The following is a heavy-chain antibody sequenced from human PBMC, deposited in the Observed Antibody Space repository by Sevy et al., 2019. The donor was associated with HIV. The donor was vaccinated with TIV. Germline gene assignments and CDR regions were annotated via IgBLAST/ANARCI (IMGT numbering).Heavy chain of an antibody. CDR1: GFTFSYFG. CDR2: IQYDGNTK. D-gene: IGHD6-13*01. Sequence: GGSLRLSCAASGFTFSYFGMHWVRQAPGKGLEWVTFIQYDGNTKYYADSVKGRFTISRDNSKNTLFLQMNSLKSDDTAESYCAKNTAAAGAGGFDYWGQGALVTVSS. V-gene: IGHV3-30*02. CDR3: AKNTAAAGAGGFDY. J-gene: IGHJ4*02.